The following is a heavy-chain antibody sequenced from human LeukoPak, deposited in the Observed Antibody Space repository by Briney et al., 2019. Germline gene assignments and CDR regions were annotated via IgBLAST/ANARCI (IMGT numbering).Heavy chain of an antibody. CDR1: GGSISSYY. D-gene: IGHD3-10*01. Sequence: SETLSLTCTVSGGSISSYYWSWIRQPPGKGLEWIGYIYYSGSTNYNPSLKSRVTISVDTSKNQFSLKLSSVTAADTAVYYCARDASGLWFGDWGQGTLVTVSS. CDR3: ARDASGLWFGD. J-gene: IGHJ4*02. V-gene: IGHV4-59*12. CDR2: IYYSGST.